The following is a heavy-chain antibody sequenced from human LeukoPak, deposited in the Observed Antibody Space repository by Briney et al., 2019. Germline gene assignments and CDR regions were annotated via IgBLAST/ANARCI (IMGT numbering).Heavy chain of an antibody. Sequence: SSETLSLTCTVSGGSISSYYWSWIRQPAGKGLEWIGRIYTSGSTKYNPSLKSRVTMSADTSKNQFSLNLSSVTAADTAVYYCARRMAAAGIGIYFDYWGQGTLVTVPS. V-gene: IGHV4-4*07. CDR1: GGSISSYY. CDR3: ARRMAAAGIGIYFDY. J-gene: IGHJ4*02. D-gene: IGHD6-13*01. CDR2: IYTSGST.